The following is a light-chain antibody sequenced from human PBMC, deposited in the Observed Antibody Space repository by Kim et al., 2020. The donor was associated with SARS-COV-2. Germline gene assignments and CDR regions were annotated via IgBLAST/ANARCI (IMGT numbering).Light chain of an antibody. J-gene: IGLJ3*02. CDR3: CSYAGSYTWV. Sequence: GQSVTISCTGTSSDVGGYNYVSWYQQHPGKAPKLMIYDVTKRPSGVPDRFSGSKSGNTASLTISGLQTEDEADYSCCSYAGSYTWVFGGGTKVTVL. CDR1: SSDVGGYNY. V-gene: IGLV2-11*03. CDR2: DVT.